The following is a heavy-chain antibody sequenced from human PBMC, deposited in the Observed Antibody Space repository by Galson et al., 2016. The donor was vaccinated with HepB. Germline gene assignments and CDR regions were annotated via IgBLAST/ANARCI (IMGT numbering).Heavy chain of an antibody. CDR1: GFSLSTSVVG. D-gene: IGHD4-23*01. Sequence: PALVKPTQTLTLTCTFSGFSLSTSVVGVGWIRQPPGKALEWLALIYWNDDKRYSPSLKSRVTITKDTSKNQVLLTMTNMDPVDTATYYCARFDFGGNFLDYWGQGTLVTVSS. CDR2: IYWNDDK. J-gene: IGHJ4*02. CDR3: ARFDFGGNFLDY. V-gene: IGHV2-5*01.